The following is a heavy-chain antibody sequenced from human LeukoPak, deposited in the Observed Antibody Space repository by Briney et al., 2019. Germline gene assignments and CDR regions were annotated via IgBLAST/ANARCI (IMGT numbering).Heavy chain of an antibody. J-gene: IGHJ6*03. Sequence: SSVKVSCKASGGTFSSYAISWVRQAPGQRLEWMGGIIPIFGIANYTQKCQGRVTITGDESTSTAYMELSSLRSEYAAVYYCARDGGSWRFETWCYYYYMDVWGKGTTVTVSS. V-gene: IGHV1-69*01. CDR3: ARDGGSWRFETWCYYYYMDV. CDR1: GGTFSSYA. D-gene: IGHD2-15*01. CDR2: IIPIFGIA.